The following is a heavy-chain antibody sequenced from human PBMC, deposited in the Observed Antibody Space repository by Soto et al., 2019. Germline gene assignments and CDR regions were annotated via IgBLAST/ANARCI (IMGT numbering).Heavy chain of an antibody. Sequence: GGSLRLSCAASGFTFSSYWMSWVRQAPGKGLEWVANIKQDGSEKYYVDSVKGRFTISRDNAKNSLYLQMNSLRAEDTAVYYCARESNEVDPGDAFDIWGQGTMVTVSS. CDR2: IKQDGSEK. D-gene: IGHD2-8*01. CDR1: GFTFSSYW. J-gene: IGHJ3*02. V-gene: IGHV3-7*03. CDR3: ARESNEVDPGDAFDI.